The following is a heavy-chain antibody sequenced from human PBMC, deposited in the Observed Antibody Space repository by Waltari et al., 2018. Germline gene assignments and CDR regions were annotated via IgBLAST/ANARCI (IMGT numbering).Heavy chain of an antibody. D-gene: IGHD2-8*01. Sequence: QVQLVQSGAEVKKPGSSVKVFCKASGGTFSNYAITWVRPAPGQGLEWMGRILPMFGTANYAQNFQGRVTITADKSTSTGYMELSSLTSEYTAIYYCARGTKYCTNGVCYHYYYMDVWGKGTTVTISS. CDR3: ARGTKYCTNGVCYHYYYMDV. CDR2: ILPMFGTA. J-gene: IGHJ6*03. V-gene: IGHV1-69*13. CDR1: GGTFSNYA.